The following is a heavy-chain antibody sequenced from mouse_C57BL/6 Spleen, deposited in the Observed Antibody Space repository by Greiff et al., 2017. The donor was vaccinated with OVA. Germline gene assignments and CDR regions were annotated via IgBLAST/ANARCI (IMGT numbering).Heavy chain of an antibody. V-gene: IGHV6-3*01. CDR1: GFTFSNYW. CDR3: TGGVDYDYDAMDY. Sequence: EVQLVESGGGLVQPGGSMKLSCVASGFTFSNYWMNWVRQSPEQGLEWVAQIRFTSDNYATHYAESVKGRFTISSDDSKSSVYLQMNNLRAEDTGIYYGTGGVDYDYDAMDYWGQGTSVTVSS. D-gene: IGHD1-1*02. CDR2: IRFTSDNYAT. J-gene: IGHJ4*01.